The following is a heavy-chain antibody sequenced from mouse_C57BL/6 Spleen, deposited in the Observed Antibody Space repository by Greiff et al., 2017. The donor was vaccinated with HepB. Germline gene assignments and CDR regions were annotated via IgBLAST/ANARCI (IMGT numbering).Heavy chain of an antibody. CDR1: GYTFTSYW. Sequence: QVQLQQSGAELVKPGASVKMSCKASGYTFTSYWITWVKQRPGQGLEWIGDIYPGSGSTNYNEKFKSKATLTVDTSSSPAYMQLSSLTSEDSAVYFCAAGYYGPMDYWGQGTSVTVSS. D-gene: IGHD1-2*01. V-gene: IGHV1-55*01. CDR3: AAGYYGPMDY. CDR2: IYPGSGST. J-gene: IGHJ4*01.